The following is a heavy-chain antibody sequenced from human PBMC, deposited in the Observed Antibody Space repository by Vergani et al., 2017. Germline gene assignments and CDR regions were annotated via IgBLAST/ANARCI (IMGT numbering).Heavy chain of an antibody. V-gene: IGHV4-39*07. CDR2: IYNSGRT. CDR1: GGSISSSSYY. Sequence: QLQLQESGPGLVKPSETLSLTCTVSGGSISSSSYYWGWIRQPPGKGLEGIGSIYNSGRTYYNPSLKSRVTISVDTSKNQFSLKLSAVTAADTAVYYCARVLSWFGESRPYFDYWGQGTLVTVSS. J-gene: IGHJ4*02. D-gene: IGHD3-10*01. CDR3: ARVLSWFGESRPYFDY.